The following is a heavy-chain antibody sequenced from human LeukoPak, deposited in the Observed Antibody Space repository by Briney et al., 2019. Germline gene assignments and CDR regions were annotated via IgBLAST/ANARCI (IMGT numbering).Heavy chain of an antibody. CDR1: GFTFSSYG. J-gene: IGHJ4*02. Sequence: GGSLRLSCAASGFTFSSYGMHWVRQAPGEGLEWVAVISYDGSNKYYADSVKGRFTISRDNSKNTLYLQMNSLRAEDTAVYYCAKVNAYRAAAGTRGYFDYWGQGTLVTVSS. CDR2: ISYDGSNK. D-gene: IGHD6-13*01. V-gene: IGHV3-30*18. CDR3: AKVNAYRAAAGTRGYFDY.